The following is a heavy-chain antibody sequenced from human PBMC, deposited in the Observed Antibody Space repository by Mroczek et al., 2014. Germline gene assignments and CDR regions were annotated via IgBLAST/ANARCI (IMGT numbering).Heavy chain of an antibody. CDR1: GFTFSSYA. J-gene: IGHJ4*02. CDR2: ISGSGGST. D-gene: IGHD2-2*02. Sequence: ESGGGLVQPGGSLRLSCAASGFTFSSYAMSWVRQAPGKGLEWVSAISGSGGSTYYADSVKGRFTISRDNSKNTLYLQMNSLRAEDTAVYYCARTQHIVVVPAAINPAGRPYYFDYWGQGTLVTVS. V-gene: IGHV3-23*01. CDR3: ARTQHIVVVPAAINPAGRPYYFDY.